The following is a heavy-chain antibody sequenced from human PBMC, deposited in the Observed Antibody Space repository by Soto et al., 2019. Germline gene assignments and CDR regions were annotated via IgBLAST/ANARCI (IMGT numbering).Heavy chain of an antibody. CDR3: ARVCASGSTFGTNWFDP. J-gene: IGHJ5*02. D-gene: IGHD3-10*01. CDR1: GDSISSGGYY. CDR2: ISDSGTT. Sequence: PSETLSLTCTVSGDSISSGGYYWSWIRQHPGKALEWLAYISDSGTTYYNPSLKSRVTISVDTSKNQFSLNLNSVTAADTAVYFCARVCASGSTFGTNWFDPWGQGILVTVSS. V-gene: IGHV4-31*03.